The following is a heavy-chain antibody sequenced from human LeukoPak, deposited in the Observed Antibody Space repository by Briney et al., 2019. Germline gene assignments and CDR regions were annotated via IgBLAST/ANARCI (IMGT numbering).Heavy chain of an antibody. CDR1: GGSISSSSYY. Sequence: SETLSLTCTVSGGSISSSSYYWGWIRQPPGKGLEWIGSIYYSGSTYYNPSLKSRVTISVDTSKNQFSLKLSSVTAADTAVYYCVRANLEAYDMGAFDIWGQGTMVTVSS. CDR3: VRANLEAYDMGAFDI. D-gene: IGHD3-9*01. CDR2: IYYSGST. V-gene: IGHV4-39*07. J-gene: IGHJ3*02.